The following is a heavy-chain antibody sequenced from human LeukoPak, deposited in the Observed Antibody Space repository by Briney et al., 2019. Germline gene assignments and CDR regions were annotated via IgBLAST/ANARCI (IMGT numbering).Heavy chain of an antibody. CDR3: ARVSCSSTSCYTRHPDYYYYMDV. J-gene: IGHJ6*03. Sequence: SETLSLTCAVYGGSFSGYYWSWIRQPPGKGLEWIGEINHSGSTNYNPSLKSRVTISVDTSKNQFSLKLSSVTAADTAVYYCARVSCSSTSCYTRHPDYYYYMDVWGKGTTVTVSS. CDR2: INHSGST. V-gene: IGHV4-34*01. D-gene: IGHD2-2*02. CDR1: GGSFSGYY.